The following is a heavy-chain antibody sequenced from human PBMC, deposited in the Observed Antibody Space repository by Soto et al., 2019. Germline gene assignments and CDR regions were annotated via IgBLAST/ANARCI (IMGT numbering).Heavy chain of an antibody. CDR2: IYSGGST. V-gene: IGHV3-53*02. J-gene: IGHJ6*02. CDR1: GFTVSSNY. Sequence: EVQLVETGGGLIQPGGSLRLSCAAYGFTVSSNYMSWVRQAPGKGLEWVSVIYSGGSTYYADSVKGRFTISRDNSKNTLYLQMNSLRAEDTAVYYCARDNWNYDYYYYGMDVWGQGTTVTVSS. D-gene: IGHD1-7*01. CDR3: ARDNWNYDYYYYGMDV.